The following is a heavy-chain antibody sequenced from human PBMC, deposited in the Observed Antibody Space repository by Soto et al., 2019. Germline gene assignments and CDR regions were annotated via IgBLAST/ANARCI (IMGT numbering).Heavy chain of an antibody. D-gene: IGHD5-12*01. CDR3: AREEVAAYFDY. CDR1: GFTFSSYP. J-gene: IGHJ4*02. Sequence: QVQLVESGGGVVQPGRSLRLSCAASGFTFSSYPIHWVRQAPGKGLEWVALISYDGSNKYYADSVKGRFTISRDNSKNTLYLQMNSLRAEDTAVDYCAREEVAAYFDYWGQGTLVTVSS. V-gene: IGHV3-30-3*01. CDR2: ISYDGSNK.